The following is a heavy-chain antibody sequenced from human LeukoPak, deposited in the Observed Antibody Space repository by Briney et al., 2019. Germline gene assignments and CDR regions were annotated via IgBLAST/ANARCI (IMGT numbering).Heavy chain of an antibody. CDR2: IYPGGSET. CDR1: GYSFSSYW. V-gene: IGHV5-51*01. J-gene: IGHJ4*02. D-gene: IGHD5-24*01. Sequence: GESLKISGKGLGYSFSSYWSAWVRQRPGKGLEWMGIIYPGGSETRYDPSFKGQVNISADRSTSTAYLQWSSLRASDTAMYYCARANRDGHNQNFDHWGQGTLVSVSS. CDR3: ARANRDGHNQNFDH.